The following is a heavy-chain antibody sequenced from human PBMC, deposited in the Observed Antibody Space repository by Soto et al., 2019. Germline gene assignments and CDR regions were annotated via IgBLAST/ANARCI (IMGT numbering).Heavy chain of an antibody. CDR1: GGSISSGGYY. CDR3: ARTTFYDIFTAYYSLFDC. D-gene: IGHD3-9*01. CDR2: ISDSGNT. V-gene: IGHV4-31*03. Sequence: QVQLQESGPGLVKPSQTLTLTCTVSGGSISSGGYYWSWIRQHPGKGLEWIGHISDSGNTYYNPSLKSRVXXXVXXSKNHFSLNLSAVTAADTAVYYCARTTFYDIFTAYYSLFDCWGQGTLVTVSS. J-gene: IGHJ4*02.